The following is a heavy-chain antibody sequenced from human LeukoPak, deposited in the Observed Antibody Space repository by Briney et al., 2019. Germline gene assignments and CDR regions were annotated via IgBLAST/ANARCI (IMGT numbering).Heavy chain of an antibody. CDR1: GFTFSSYA. V-gene: IGHV3-23*01. CDR2: ISGSGGST. CDR3: ARGGVTTMTLRDLWLDY. Sequence: KPGRSLRLSCAASGFTFSSYAMNWVRQAPGKGLEWVSVISGSGGSTYYADSVKGRFTISRDNSKSTLYLQMNSLKAEDTAVYYCARGGVTTMTLRDLWLDYWGQGTLVTVSS. D-gene: IGHD4-17*01. J-gene: IGHJ4*02.